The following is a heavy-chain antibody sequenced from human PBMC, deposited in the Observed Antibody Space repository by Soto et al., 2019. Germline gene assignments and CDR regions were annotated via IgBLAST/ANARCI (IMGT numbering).Heavy chain of an antibody. V-gene: IGHV3-23*01. Sequence: PGGSLRLSCAASGFTFSSYAMSWVRQAPGKGLEWVSVISGSDDSTYYADSVKGRFTISRDNSKNTLYLQMNSLRAEDTAVYYCAKGGDYDILTGYYKPHVDWGQGTLVTVSS. CDR3: AKGGDYDILTGYYKPHVD. CDR1: GFTFSSYA. CDR2: ISGSDDST. D-gene: IGHD3-9*01. J-gene: IGHJ4*02.